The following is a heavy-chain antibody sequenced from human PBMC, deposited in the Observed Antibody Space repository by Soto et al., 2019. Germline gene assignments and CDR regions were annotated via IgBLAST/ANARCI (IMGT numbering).Heavy chain of an antibody. CDR2: IYYSGST. CDR3: ARHGYGIAAAGNWFDP. D-gene: IGHD6-13*01. Sequence: SETLSLTCTVSGGSISSSSYYWGWIRQPPGKGLEWIGSIYYSGSTYYNPSLKSRVTISVDTSKNQFSLKLSSVTAADTAVYYCARHGYGIAAAGNWFDPWGQGTLVTVSS. V-gene: IGHV4-39*01. J-gene: IGHJ5*02. CDR1: GGSISSSSYY.